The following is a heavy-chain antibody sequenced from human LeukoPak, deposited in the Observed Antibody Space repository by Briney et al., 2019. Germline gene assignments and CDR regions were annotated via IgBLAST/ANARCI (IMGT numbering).Heavy chain of an antibody. D-gene: IGHD1-1*01. J-gene: IGHJ4*02. CDR1: GGSISSYY. CDR3: ARETRNGGYYFDY. CDR2: IYYSGST. Sequence: SETLSLTCTVSGGSISSYYWSWIRQPPGKGLEWIGYIYYSGSTNYNPSLKSRVTISVDTSKNQFSLKLSSVTAADTAVYYCARETRNGGYYFDYWGQGTLVTVSS. V-gene: IGHV4-59*01.